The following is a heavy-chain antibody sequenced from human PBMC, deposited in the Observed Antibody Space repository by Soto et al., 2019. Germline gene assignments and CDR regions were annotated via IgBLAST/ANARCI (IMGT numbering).Heavy chain of an antibody. CDR1: GFTFISYA. D-gene: IGHD3-10*01. CDR3: ARSRHGSGSYTHFYYGLEV. J-gene: IGHJ6*02. CDR2: ISFDGSTE. V-gene: IGHV3-30-3*01. Sequence: QVQLVESGGGVVQPGRSLRLSCAASGFTFISYAMHWVRQAPGKGLEWVAVISFDGSTEYYADSVKGRFTISRDNSKNTVYLQMNSLRSEDTAVYYRARSRHGSGSYTHFYYGLEVWGQGTTVTVSS.